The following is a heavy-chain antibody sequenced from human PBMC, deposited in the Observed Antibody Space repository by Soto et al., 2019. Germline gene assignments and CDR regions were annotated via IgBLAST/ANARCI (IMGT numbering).Heavy chain of an antibody. J-gene: IGHJ4*02. CDR2: IYYSGST. V-gene: IGHV4-39*01. Sequence: SETLSLTCTVSGGSISSSSYYWGWIRQPPGKGLEWIGSIYYSGSTYYNPSLKSRVTISVDTSKNQFSLKLSSVTAADTAVYYCARYYSSSWYYFDYWGQGTLVTVSS. CDR1: GGSISSSSYY. D-gene: IGHD6-13*01. CDR3: ARYYSSSWYYFDY.